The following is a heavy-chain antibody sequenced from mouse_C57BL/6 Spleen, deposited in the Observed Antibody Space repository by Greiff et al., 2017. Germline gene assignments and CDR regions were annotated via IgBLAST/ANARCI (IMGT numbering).Heavy chain of an antibody. CDR1: GYSITSDY. Sequence: DVKLVESGPGLAKPSPTLSLTCSATGYSITSDYWNWIRKFPGNKLEYMGYISYSGSTYYNPSLKSRIAITRDTSKNQYYLQLNSVTTEDTATYYCARDYGSSSFDYWGQGTTLTVSS. D-gene: IGHD1-1*01. CDR3: ARDYGSSSFDY. V-gene: IGHV3-8*01. J-gene: IGHJ2*01. CDR2: ISYSGST.